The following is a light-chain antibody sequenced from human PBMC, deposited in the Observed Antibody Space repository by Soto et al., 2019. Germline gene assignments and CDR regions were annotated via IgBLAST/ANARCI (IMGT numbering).Light chain of an antibody. CDR3: SSYTNSGPYV. CDR1: SNDFGGYNF. J-gene: IGLJ1*01. CDR2: EVS. V-gene: IGLV2-14*01. Sequence: QSALSQPSSLSVSPGQSITISFTGTSNDFGGYNFVSWYQQHPGKAPKLMIYEVSNRPSGVSNRFSGSKSGNTASLTISGLQAEDEADYYCSSYTNSGPYVFGTGTKVTVL.